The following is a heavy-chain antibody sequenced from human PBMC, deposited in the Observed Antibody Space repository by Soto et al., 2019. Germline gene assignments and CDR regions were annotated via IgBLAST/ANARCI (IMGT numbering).Heavy chain of an antibody. CDR1: GGSFSGYY. V-gene: IGHV4-34*01. CDR2: INHSGST. D-gene: IGHD3-22*01. J-gene: IGHJ4*02. Sequence: SETLSLTCAVYGGSFSGYYWSWIRQPPGKGLEWIGEINHSGSTNYNPSLKSRVTISVDKSKNQFSLKLSSVTAADTAVYYCARPTYYYDSSGPPGYWGQGTLVTVSS. CDR3: ARPTYYYDSSGPPGY.